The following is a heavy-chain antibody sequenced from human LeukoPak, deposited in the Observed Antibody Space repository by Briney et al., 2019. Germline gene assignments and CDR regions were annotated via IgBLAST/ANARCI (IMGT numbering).Heavy chain of an antibody. D-gene: IGHD6-6*01. CDR3: ARESSSSGRYFDY. CDR1: GFTFTSYW. J-gene: IGHJ4*02. Sequence: GGSLRLSGTASGFTFTSYWMHWVRQAPGTGLVWVSRINSDGSGTNCADSVKGRFTISRDNAKNTLFLQMNSLRAEDTAVYYCARESSSSGRYFDYWGQGTLVTVSS. V-gene: IGHV3-74*01. CDR2: INSDGSGT.